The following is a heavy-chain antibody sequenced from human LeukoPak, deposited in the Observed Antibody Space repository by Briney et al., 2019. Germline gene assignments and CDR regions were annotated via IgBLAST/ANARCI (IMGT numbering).Heavy chain of an antibody. CDR2: ISGSGHDI. J-gene: IGHJ4*02. CDR3: AKMGSYEQAAAGDY. CDR1: GFTFSDSY. D-gene: IGHD6-13*01. Sequence: GGSLRLSCAASGFTFSDSYMTWVRQAPGKGVEWVAYISGSGHDINYSESAKGRFTISRDNSKNSLYLQMNGLRTEDTALYYCAKMGSYEQAAAGDYWGQGTLVTVSS. V-gene: IGHV3-11*03.